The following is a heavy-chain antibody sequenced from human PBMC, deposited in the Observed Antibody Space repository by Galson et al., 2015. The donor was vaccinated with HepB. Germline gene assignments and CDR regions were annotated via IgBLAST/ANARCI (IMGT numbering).Heavy chain of an antibody. V-gene: IGHV1-3*01. J-gene: IGHJ4*02. D-gene: IGHD1-26*01. CDR3: GRDGQWELLS. CDR1: GYTFTSYT. Sequence: SVKVSCKASGYTFTSYTMHWVRQAPGQRLEWMGWINPGNGNTKYSQRFQGRVTITRDTSATTTYMELSSLGSEDTAVYYCGRDGQWELLSWGQGTLVTVSS. CDR2: INPGNGNT.